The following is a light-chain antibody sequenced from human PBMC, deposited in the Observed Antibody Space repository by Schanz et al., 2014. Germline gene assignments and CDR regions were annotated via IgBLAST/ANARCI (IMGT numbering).Light chain of an antibody. J-gene: IGLJ2*01. CDR1: TSNIGAGYD. Sequence: QSVLTQPPSVSGAPGQRVTISCTGSTSNIGAGYDVHWYQHFPGAAPKLLIFGDSNRPSGVPARFFGSKSGTSASLAITGLQAEDEADYYCSSYTSSSNVVFGGGTKLTVL. CDR3: SSYTSSSNVV. V-gene: IGLV1-40*01. CDR2: GDS.